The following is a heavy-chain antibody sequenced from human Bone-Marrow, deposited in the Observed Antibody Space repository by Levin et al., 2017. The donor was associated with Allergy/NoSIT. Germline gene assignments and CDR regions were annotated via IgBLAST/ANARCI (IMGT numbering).Heavy chain of an antibody. CDR3: ARTDTVMTHDY. CDR2: MFHNGKT. V-gene: IGHV4-38-2*02. D-gene: IGHD5-18*01. Sequence: SQTLSLTCTVSNGSIGSGYYWGWIRQPPGKGLEWIASMFHNGKTYNNPALQRRVSMSIDTSKQHFSLRLTSVTAADTAVYYCARTDTVMTHDYWGLGTLVTVSS. J-gene: IGHJ4*02. CDR1: NGSIGSGYY.